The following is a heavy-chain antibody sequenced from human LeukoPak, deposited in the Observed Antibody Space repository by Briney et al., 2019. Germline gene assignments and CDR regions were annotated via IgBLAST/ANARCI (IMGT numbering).Heavy chain of an antibody. CDR2: MNPNSGNT. CDR3: ARKNYDFWSGYSHYYYMDV. V-gene: IGHV1-8*01. CDR1: GYTFTSYD. D-gene: IGHD3-3*01. Sequence: ASVKVSCKASGYTFTSYDINWVRQATGQGLEWMGWMNPNSGNTGCAQKFQGRVTMTRNTSISTAYMELSSLGSEDTAVYYCARKNYDFWSGYSHYYYMDVWGKGTTVTVSS. J-gene: IGHJ6*03.